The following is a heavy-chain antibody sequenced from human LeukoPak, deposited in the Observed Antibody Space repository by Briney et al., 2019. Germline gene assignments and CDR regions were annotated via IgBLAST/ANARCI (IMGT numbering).Heavy chain of an antibody. CDR3: ARGGYSYGTVDY. J-gene: IGHJ4*02. Sequence: ASVKVSCKVSGYTLTELSMHWVRQAPGKGLEWMGGFDPEDGETIYAQKFQGRVTMTEDTSTDTAYMELSSLRSEDTAVYYCARGGYSYGTVDYWDQGTLVTVSS. D-gene: IGHD5-18*01. CDR2: FDPEDGET. CDR1: GYTLTELS. V-gene: IGHV1-24*01.